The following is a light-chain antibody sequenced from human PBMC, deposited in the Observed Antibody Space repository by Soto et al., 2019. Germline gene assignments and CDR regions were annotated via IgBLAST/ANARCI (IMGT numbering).Light chain of an antibody. J-gene: IGKJ3*01. CDR3: QQLNSYPPLFT. V-gene: IGKV1-9*01. Sequence: IQLTQSPSSLSASVGDRVTITCRASQGISSYLAWYQQKPGKAPKLLISAASTLQSGVPSRFSGSGSGTDFTLTISSLQPEDFATYYCQQLNSYPPLFTFGPGTKVDIK. CDR1: QGISSY. CDR2: AAS.